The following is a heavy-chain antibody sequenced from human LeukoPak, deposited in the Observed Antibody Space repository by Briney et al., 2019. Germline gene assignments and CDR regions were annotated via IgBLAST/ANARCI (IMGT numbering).Heavy chain of an antibody. CDR2: INHSGST. V-gene: IGHV4-34*01. CDR1: GGSFSGYY. J-gene: IGHJ3*02. CDR3: AREGWLPDAFDI. Sequence: PSETLSLTCAVYGGSFSGYYWSWIRQPPGKGLEWIGEINHSGSTNYNPSLKSRVTISVDTSKNQFSLKLSSVTAADTAVYYCAREGWLPDAFDIWGQGTMVTVSS. D-gene: IGHD5-12*01.